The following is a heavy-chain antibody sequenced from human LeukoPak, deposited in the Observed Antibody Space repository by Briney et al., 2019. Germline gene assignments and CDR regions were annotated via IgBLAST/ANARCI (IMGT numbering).Heavy chain of an antibody. CDR3: ARVKIAVAGTPLQGATRYGMDV. J-gene: IGHJ6*02. V-gene: IGHV4-39*07. Sequence: SETLSLTCSVSGASISSTSYYWGWIRRPPGKGLEWIGSISYSGTTFYSPSLESRVAISVDTSKNQFSLKLSSVTAADTAVYYCARVKIAVAGTPLQGATRYGMDVWGQGTTVTVSS. CDR2: ISYSGTT. CDR1: GASISSTSYY. D-gene: IGHD6-19*01.